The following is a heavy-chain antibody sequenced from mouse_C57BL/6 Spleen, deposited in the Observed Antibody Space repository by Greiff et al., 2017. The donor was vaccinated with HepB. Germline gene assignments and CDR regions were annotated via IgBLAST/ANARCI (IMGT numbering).Heavy chain of an antibody. CDR2: IYPGSGST. CDR1: GYTFTSYW. CDR3: ARWGYGSSLFAY. J-gene: IGHJ3*01. V-gene: IGHV1-55*01. Sequence: QVQLQQPGAELVKPGASVKMSCKASGYTFTSYWITWVKQRPGQGLEWIGDIYPGSGSTNYNEKFKSKATLTVDTSSSTAYMQLSSLTSEDSAVYYCARWGYGSSLFAYWGQGTLVTVSA. D-gene: IGHD1-1*01.